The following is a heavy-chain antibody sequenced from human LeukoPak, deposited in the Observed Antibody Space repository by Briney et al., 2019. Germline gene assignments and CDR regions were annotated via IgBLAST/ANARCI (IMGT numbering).Heavy chain of an antibody. CDR2: VSYDGSNK. J-gene: IGHJ5*02. V-gene: IGHV3-30*18. CDR3: AKDSSGWNNWFDP. D-gene: IGHD6-19*01. CDR1: GFTFSSYG. Sequence: GGSLRLSCAASGFTFSSYGMHRVRQAPGKGLEWVAFVSYDGSNKYYADSVKGRFTISRDNSKNTLYLQMNSLRAEDTAVYYCAKDSSGWNNWFDPWGQGTLVTVSS.